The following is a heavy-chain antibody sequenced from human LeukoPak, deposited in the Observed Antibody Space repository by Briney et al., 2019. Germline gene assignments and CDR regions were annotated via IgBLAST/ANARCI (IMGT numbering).Heavy chain of an antibody. J-gene: IGHJ1*01. D-gene: IGHD3-10*01. Sequence: GGSLRLSCAASGFTFSSYSMNWVRQAPGEGLEWVSYISSLSGTIYYADSVKGRFTISRDNSKNTLYLQMGSLRAEDMAVYYCARVGLWFGEFSDWGQGTLVTVSS. CDR2: ISSLSGTI. CDR1: GFTFSSYS. V-gene: IGHV3-48*01. CDR3: ARVGLWFGEFSD.